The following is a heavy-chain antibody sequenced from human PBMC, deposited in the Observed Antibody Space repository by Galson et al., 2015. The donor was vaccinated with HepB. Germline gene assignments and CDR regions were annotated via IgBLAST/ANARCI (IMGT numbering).Heavy chain of an antibody. CDR1: GFTFSAYY. CDR2: ISSSSSYT. J-gene: IGHJ5*02. CDR3: ARDRFDSSTFYPYDWFDP. Sequence: LRLSCAASGFTFSAYYMSWLRQAPGKGLEWLSYISSSSSYTNYADSVKGRFTISRDNAKNSLYLQMNSLRAEDTAVYYCARDRFDSSTFYPYDWFDPWGRGTLVTVSS. D-gene: IGHD2/OR15-2a*01. V-gene: IGHV3-11*05.